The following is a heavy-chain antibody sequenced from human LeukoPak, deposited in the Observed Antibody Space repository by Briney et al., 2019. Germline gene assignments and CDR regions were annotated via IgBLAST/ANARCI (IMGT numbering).Heavy chain of an antibody. Sequence: SETLSLTCTVSGASISSTTYYWGWIRQPPRKGLEWIASIYYSGSTYYNPSLKTRVTMSVDTSKNQFSLKLSSVTAADTAVYYCARGPLTMTRGFDPWGQGTLVTVSS. CDR2: IYYSGST. V-gene: IGHV4-39*07. J-gene: IGHJ5*02. D-gene: IGHD4-17*01. CDR3: ARGPLTMTRGFDP. CDR1: GASISSTTYY.